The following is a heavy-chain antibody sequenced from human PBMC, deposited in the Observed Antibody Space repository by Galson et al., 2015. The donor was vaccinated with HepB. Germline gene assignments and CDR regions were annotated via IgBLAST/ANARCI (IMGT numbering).Heavy chain of an antibody. V-gene: IGHV1-18*04. Sequence: SVKVSCKASGYRFTTYGITWVRQAPGQGLEWMGWISTSSGNTNYAQKFQGRVAMTTDASTTTAYMELTSLTSDDTANYYCARDMEPQVVSVWFDPWGQGTLVIISS. D-gene: IGHD2-8*02. J-gene: IGHJ5*02. CDR2: ISTSSGNT. CDR3: ARDMEPQVVSVWFDP. CDR1: GYRFTTYG.